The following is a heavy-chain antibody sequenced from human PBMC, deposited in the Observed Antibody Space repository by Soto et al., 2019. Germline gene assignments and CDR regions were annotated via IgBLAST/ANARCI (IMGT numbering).Heavy chain of an antibody. CDR2: ISAYNGNT. J-gene: IGHJ6*02. CDR1: GYIFTAYS. D-gene: IGHD1-20*01. Sequence: QVQLVQSGAEVKKPGASVKVSCKASGYIFTAYSMHWVRQAPGQGLEWMGWISAYNGNTNYAQIVQDRVTMTTDTSTTTAYMELRSLRSDDTAVYYCARDPPITGSLRGTPLMAVWGQGTTVTVSS. V-gene: IGHV1-18*04. CDR3: ARDPPITGSLRGTPLMAV.